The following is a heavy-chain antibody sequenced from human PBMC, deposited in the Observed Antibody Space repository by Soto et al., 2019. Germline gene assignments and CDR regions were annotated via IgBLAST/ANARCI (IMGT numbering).Heavy chain of an antibody. V-gene: IGHV3-21*01. CDR1: GFTFSSYS. J-gene: IGHJ6*02. CDR3: ARDRSKENWKAGHYYGMDV. Sequence: EVQLVESGGGLVKPGGSLRLSCAASGFTFSSYSMNWVRQAPGKGLEWVSSISSSSSYIYYADSVKGRFTISRDNAKNSLYLQMNSLRAEDTAVYYCARDRSKENWKAGHYYGMDVWGQGTTVTVSS. CDR2: ISSSSSYI. D-gene: IGHD1-1*01.